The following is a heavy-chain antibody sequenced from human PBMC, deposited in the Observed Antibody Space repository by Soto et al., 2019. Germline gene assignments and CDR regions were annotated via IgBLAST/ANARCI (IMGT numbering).Heavy chain of an antibody. J-gene: IGHJ6*02. CDR2: IIPIFGTA. CDR3: ARAYCISTSCYSDYYYGMDV. D-gene: IGHD2-2*01. Sequence: ASVKVSCKASGGTFSSYAISWLRQAPGQGLEWMGGIIPIFGTANYAQKFQGRVTITADESTSTAYMELSSLRSEDTAVYYCARAYCISTSCYSDYYYGMDVWGQGTTVTVSS. V-gene: IGHV1-69*13. CDR1: GGTFSSYA.